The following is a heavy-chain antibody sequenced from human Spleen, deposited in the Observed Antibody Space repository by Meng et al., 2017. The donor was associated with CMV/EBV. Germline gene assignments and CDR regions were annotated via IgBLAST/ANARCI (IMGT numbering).Heavy chain of an antibody. D-gene: IGHD3-3*01. CDR2: IFSNDEK. J-gene: IGHJ6*02. CDR1: GFSLSNARMG. Sequence: SGPTLVKPTETLTLTCTVSGFSLSNARMGVSWIRQPPGKALEWLAHIFSNDEKSYSTSLKSRLTISKDTSKSQVVLTMTNMDPVDTATYYCARIRYVRYDFWSGYYWSGRSPEGNYYYYGMDVWGQGTTVTVSS. CDR3: ARIRYVRYDFWSGYYWSGRSPEGNYYYYGMDV. V-gene: IGHV2-26*01.